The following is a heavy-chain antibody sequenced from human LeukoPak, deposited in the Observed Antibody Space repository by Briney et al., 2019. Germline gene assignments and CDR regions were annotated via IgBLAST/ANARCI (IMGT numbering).Heavy chain of an antibody. CDR1: GFTFSGYA. CDR2: ISGSGGST. D-gene: IGHD3-9*01. V-gene: IGHV3-23*01. J-gene: IGHJ5*02. CDR3: AKKYYVILTGSNNWFDP. Sequence: GGSLRLSCAASGFTFSGYAMSWVRQAPGKGLEWVSTISGSGGSTYHADSVKGRFTISRDNSKNTLYMQMNSLRADDTGAYYCAKKYYVILTGSNNWFDPWGQGTLVTVSS.